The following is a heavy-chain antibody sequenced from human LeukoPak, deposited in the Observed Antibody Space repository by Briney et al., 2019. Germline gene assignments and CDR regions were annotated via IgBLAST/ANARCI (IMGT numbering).Heavy chain of an antibody. CDR1: GFTFSNYA. CDR3: ATRHEYSYPY. CDR2: IGGNGNTS. J-gene: IGHJ4*02. Sequence: GGSLRLSCAASGFTFSNYAMHWVRQAPGKGLEYVSAIGGNGNTSYYADSVKGRFTISRDNSKNTVYLQMGSLRTEDMAVYYCATRHEYSYPYWGQGTLVTVSS. V-gene: IGHV3-64*02. D-gene: IGHD5-18*01.